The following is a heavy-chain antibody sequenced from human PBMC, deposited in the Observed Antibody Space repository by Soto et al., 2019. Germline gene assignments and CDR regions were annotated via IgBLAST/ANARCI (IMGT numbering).Heavy chain of an antibody. CDR1: NFRFSDYY. CDR3: ARDTLPTDFGLGWDV. D-gene: IGHD4-17*01. Sequence: QVQLVESGGGLVKPGGSLRLSCAASNFRFSDYYLSWIRQAPGKGLEWVSYISNSGTTVYYADSVKGRFTISRDNAKKSLYLQMNSLRAEDTAVYYCARDTLPTDFGLGWDVWGQGTTVTVSS. CDR2: ISNSGTTV. V-gene: IGHV3-11*01. J-gene: IGHJ6*02.